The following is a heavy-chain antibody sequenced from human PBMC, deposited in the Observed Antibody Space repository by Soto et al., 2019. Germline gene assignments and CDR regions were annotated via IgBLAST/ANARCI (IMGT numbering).Heavy chain of an antibody. D-gene: IGHD3-22*01. Sequence: GGSLRLSCAASGFTFSSYWMSWVRQAPGKGLEWVAVMWYDGSNKYYADSVKGGFTISRDNSKNTLYLQMHSLRAEDTAVYYCARTGGPYDSSGTVDYWGQGTLVTVSS. CDR1: GFTFSSYW. CDR2: MWYDGSNK. J-gene: IGHJ4*02. CDR3: ARTGGPYDSSGTVDY. V-gene: IGHV3-33*08.